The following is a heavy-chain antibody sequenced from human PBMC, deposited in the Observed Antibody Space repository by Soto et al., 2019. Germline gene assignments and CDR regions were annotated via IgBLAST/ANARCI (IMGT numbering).Heavy chain of an antibody. D-gene: IGHD6-13*01. CDR2: IWYDGSNK. V-gene: IGHV3-33*01. Sequence: PGGSLRLSCAASGFTFSSYGMHWVRQAPGKGLEWVAVIWYDGSNKYYADSVKGRITISRDNSKNTLYLQMNSLRAEDTAVYYCARDVRGMYSSSLNGAFDIWGQGTMVTVSS. CDR3: ARDVRGMYSSSLNGAFDI. J-gene: IGHJ3*02. CDR1: GFTFSSYG.